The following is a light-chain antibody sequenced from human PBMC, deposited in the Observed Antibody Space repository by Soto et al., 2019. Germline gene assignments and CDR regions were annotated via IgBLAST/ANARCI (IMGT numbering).Light chain of an antibody. CDR2: VNS. Sequence: QSGLTQPPSVSVAPGQRVTISCTGSSSNIGANYDVYWYQQLPGTAPKLLIYVNSNRPSGVPDRFSGSKSGTSASLAITGLQAEDEADYYCQSYDITLSAYVFGTGTKVTVL. J-gene: IGLJ1*01. CDR1: SSNIGANYD. V-gene: IGLV1-40*01. CDR3: QSYDITLSAYV.